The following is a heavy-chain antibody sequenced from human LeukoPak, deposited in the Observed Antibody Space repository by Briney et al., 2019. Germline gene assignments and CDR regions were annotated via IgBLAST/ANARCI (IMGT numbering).Heavy chain of an antibody. Sequence: ASVKVSCEVSGDTLTELSMHWVRQAPGKGLEWMGGFDREDGETIYAQKFQGRVTMTEDTSTDTAYMELSSLRSEDTAVYYCASFYGSGSYSYYGMDVWGKGTTVTVSS. CDR3: ASFYGSGSYSYYGMDV. D-gene: IGHD3-10*01. CDR2: FDREDGET. J-gene: IGHJ6*04. V-gene: IGHV1-24*01. CDR1: GDTLTELS.